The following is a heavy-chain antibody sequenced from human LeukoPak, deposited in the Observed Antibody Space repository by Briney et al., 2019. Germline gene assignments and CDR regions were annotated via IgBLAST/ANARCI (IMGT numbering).Heavy chain of an antibody. V-gene: IGHV4-4*07. CDR2: IFNSGST. Sequence: SETLSLTCTVSGGSNSYHYWNWIWQPAGEGLQWIGRIFNSGSTNYNPSLESRVTLSIDKSKSQFSLRLNSVTAADTAVYYCASSLSSQFDYWGQGILVTVSS. CDR1: GGSNSYHY. D-gene: IGHD2/OR15-2a*01. J-gene: IGHJ4*02. CDR3: ASSLSSQFDY.